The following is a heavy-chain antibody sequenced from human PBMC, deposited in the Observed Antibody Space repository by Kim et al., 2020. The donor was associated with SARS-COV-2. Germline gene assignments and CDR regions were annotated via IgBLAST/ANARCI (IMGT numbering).Heavy chain of an antibody. D-gene: IGHD5-18*01. CDR3: ARPLDTAMVDYYYYGMDV. CDR2: INPSGGST. J-gene: IGHJ6*02. CDR1: GYTFTSYY. V-gene: IGHV1-46*01. Sequence: ASDKVSCKASGYTFTSYYMHWVRQAPGQGLEWMGIINPSGGSTSYAQKFQGRVTMTRDTSTSTVYMELSSLRSEDTAVYYCARPLDTAMVDYYYYGMDVWGQGTTVTVSS.